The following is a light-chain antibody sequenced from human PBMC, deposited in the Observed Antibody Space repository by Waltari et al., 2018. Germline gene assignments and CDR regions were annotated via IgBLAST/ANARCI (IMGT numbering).Light chain of an antibody. CDR1: SSNIRSNT. V-gene: IGLV1-44*01. CDR3: ATWDDRLDGPL. J-gene: IGLJ3*02. Sequence: QSVLTQPPSASGTPGQRVTISCSGSSSNIRSNTVNWYQPLPGTAPQPLIYSNNQRPSGVPDRFSGSKSGTSASLAISGLQSKDEAEYYCATWDDRLDGPLFGGGTKLTVV. CDR2: SNN.